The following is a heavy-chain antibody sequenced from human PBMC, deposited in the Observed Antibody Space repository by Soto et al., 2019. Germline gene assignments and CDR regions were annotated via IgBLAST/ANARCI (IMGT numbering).Heavy chain of an antibody. J-gene: IGHJ6*02. V-gene: IGHV3-21*01. CDR2: IRGFSPYT. CDR1: GFTFRTYT. Sequence: LRLSCVASGFTFRTYTMNWVRQAPGKGLEWVSGIRGFSPYTFYAESVKGRFTISRDNAKNSLYLQMNSLGVEDTAVYYCARDRGYDAHDYYYNAMDVWRQGTTVTVSS. D-gene: IGHD2-15*01. CDR3: ARDRGYDAHDYYYNAMDV.